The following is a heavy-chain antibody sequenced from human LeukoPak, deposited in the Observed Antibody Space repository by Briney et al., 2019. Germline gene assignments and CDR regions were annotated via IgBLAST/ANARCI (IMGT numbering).Heavy chain of an antibody. Sequence: SETLSLTCTVSGGSISSGDYYWSWIRQPPGKGLEWIGYIYYSGSTYYNPFLKSRVTISVDTSKNQFSLKLSSVTAADTAVYYCAREADTAMVRVDYYYMDVWGKGTTVTVSS. V-gene: IGHV4-30-4*08. CDR2: IYYSGST. J-gene: IGHJ6*03. CDR1: GGSISSGDYY. CDR3: AREADTAMVRVDYYYMDV. D-gene: IGHD5-18*01.